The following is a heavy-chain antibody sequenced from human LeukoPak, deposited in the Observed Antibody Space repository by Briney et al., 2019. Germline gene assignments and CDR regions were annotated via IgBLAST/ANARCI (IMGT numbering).Heavy chain of an antibody. Sequence: ASVKVSCKASGYTFTSYGISWVRQAPGQGLEWMGWINPNSGGTNYAQKFQGRVTMTRDTSISTAYMELSSLRSEDTAVYYCARGIGGSYSPFDYWGQGTLVTVSS. J-gene: IGHJ4*02. CDR2: INPNSGGT. D-gene: IGHD1-26*01. CDR1: GYTFTSYG. V-gene: IGHV1-2*02. CDR3: ARGIGGSYSPFDY.